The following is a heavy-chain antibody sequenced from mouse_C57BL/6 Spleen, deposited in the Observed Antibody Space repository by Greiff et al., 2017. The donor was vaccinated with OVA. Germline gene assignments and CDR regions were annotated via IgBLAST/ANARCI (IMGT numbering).Heavy chain of an antibody. CDR1: GFTFSSYA. J-gene: IGHJ1*03. V-gene: IGHV5-4*01. D-gene: IGHD2-4*01. CDR2: ISDGGSYT. CDR3: ARDYDYPYFDV. Sequence: EVKLMESGGGLVKPGGSLKLSCAASGFTFSSYAMSWVRQTPEKRLEWVATISDGGSYTYYPDNVKGRFTISRDNAKNNLYLQMSHLKSEDTAMYYCARDYDYPYFDVWGTGTTVTVSS.